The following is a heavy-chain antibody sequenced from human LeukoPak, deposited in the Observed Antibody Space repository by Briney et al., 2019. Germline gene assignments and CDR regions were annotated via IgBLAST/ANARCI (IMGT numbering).Heavy chain of an antibody. V-gene: IGHV1-2*02. Sequence: ASVTVSFKASGYTFTDNYIHWVRQAPGQGLEWIGWINPKIGGTSSAQKFQGRVTMTRDTSISVAYMELSSLGSDDTAVYYCARDWGNCSGGSCFQDYWGQGTLLIVSS. CDR2: INPKIGGT. CDR3: ARDWGNCSGGSCFQDY. J-gene: IGHJ4*02. CDR1: GYTFTDNY. D-gene: IGHD2-15*01.